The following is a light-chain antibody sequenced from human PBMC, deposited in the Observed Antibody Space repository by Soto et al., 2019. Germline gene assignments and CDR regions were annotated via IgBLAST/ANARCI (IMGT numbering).Light chain of an antibody. CDR2: GAS. CDR3: QRYGGP. CDR1: QSVSSSY. J-gene: IGKJ1*01. Sequence: EIVLTQSPGTLSLSPGERATLSCRASQSVSSSYLAWYQQKPGQAPRLLIYGASSRATGIPDRFSGSGSGTNFIPTFSSLRPEVFPVYYCQRYGGPLGQGTKVE. V-gene: IGKV3-20*01.